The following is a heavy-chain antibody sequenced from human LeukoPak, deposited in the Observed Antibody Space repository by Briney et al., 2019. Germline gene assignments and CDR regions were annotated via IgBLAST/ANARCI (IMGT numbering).Heavy chain of an antibody. D-gene: IGHD1-20*01. Sequence: AGGSLRLSCAASGFTFSSYEMNWVRQAPGKGLEWVAFIRYDGSNKYYADSVKGRFTISRDNSKNTLYLQMNSLRAEDTAVYYCAKEGKTRNWNYFQAKPVYWGQGTLVTVSS. CDR3: AKEGKTRNWNYFQAKPVY. CDR1: GFTFSSYE. V-gene: IGHV3-30*02. CDR2: IRYDGSNK. J-gene: IGHJ4*02.